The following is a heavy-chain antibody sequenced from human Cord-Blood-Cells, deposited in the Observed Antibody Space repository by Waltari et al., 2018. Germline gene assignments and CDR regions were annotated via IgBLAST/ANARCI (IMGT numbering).Heavy chain of an antibody. Sequence: QLQLQESGPGLVKPSETLSLTCTVSGGSISSSSYYWGWIRQPPGKGLEWIGSIYYSGSTYYNPSLKSRVTTSVDTSKNQFSLKLSSVTAADTAVYYCARGRIFGVVIEGWFDPWGQGTLVTVSS. D-gene: IGHD3-3*01. V-gene: IGHV4-39*01. CDR2: IYYSGST. CDR3: ARGRIFGVVIEGWFDP. J-gene: IGHJ5*02. CDR1: GGSISSSSYY.